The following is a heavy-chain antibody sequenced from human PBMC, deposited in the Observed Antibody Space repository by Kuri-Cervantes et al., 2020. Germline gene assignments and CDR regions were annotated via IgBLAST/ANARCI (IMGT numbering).Heavy chain of an antibody. D-gene: IGHD5-12*01. CDR2: ISYDGSNK. CDR3: SKGSHNVDIVASDY. V-gene: IGHV3-30-3*01. J-gene: IGHJ4*02. CDR1: GFTFSSYA. Sequence: AGSLCLTCAASGFTFSSYAMHWVRQAPGKGLEWVAVISYDGSNKYYADPVIGRFTITRENSNNTLYLQMNSPMTEATAVYYCSKGSHNVDIVASDYWGQGTLVTVSS.